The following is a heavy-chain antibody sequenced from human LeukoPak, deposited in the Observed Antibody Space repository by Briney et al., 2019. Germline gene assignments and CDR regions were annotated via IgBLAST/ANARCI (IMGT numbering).Heavy chain of an antibody. V-gene: IGHV3-74*01. CDR2: INSDGSTT. CDR3: AREYHGGNPG. Sequence: GGSLRLSCAASGFTFSSYWMHWVRQAPGKGLVWVSRINSDGSTTSYADSVKGRSTISRDNAKNTLYPQMSSLRAEDTAVYYCAREYHGGNPGWGQGTLVTVSS. D-gene: IGHD4-23*01. CDR1: GFTFSSYW. J-gene: IGHJ4*02.